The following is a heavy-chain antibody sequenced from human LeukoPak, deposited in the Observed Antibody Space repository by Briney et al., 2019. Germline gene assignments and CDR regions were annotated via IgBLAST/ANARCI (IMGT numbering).Heavy chain of an antibody. CDR2: IYPGDSDT. J-gene: IGHJ6*02. D-gene: IGHD2-21*02. CDR1: GYSFTSYW. Sequence: GESLKISCKGSGYSFTSYWIAWVRQMPGEGLEWMGIIYPGDSDTTYSPSFQGQVTFSADKSISTAYLQWSSLRASDSAMYYRARGDPIYGDLDYYYAMDVWGQGTTVTVSS. V-gene: IGHV5-51*01. CDR3: ARGDPIYGDLDYYYAMDV.